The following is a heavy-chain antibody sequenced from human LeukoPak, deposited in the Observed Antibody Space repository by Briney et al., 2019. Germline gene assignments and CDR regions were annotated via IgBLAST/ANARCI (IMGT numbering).Heavy chain of an antibody. CDR2: ISYDGSNK. CDR1: GFSFSSHA. V-gene: IGHV3-30*03. Sequence: PGGSLRLSCAASGFSFSSHAMGWVRQAPGKGLEWVAVISYDGSNKYYADSVKGRFTISRDNSKNTLYLQMNSLRAEDTAVYYCARERGYYGSGSYYGMDVWGQGTTVTVSS. CDR3: ARERGYYGSGSYYGMDV. J-gene: IGHJ6*02. D-gene: IGHD3-10*01.